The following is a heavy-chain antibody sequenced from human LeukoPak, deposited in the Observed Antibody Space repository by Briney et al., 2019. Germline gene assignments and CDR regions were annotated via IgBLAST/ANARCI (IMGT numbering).Heavy chain of an antibody. Sequence: PGKSLRLSCATSGFPFVAYALHWVRQAPGKGLEWVAVISSDTTNKYYMDSVKGRFTISRDNSKNTLYLQMDSLRLEDTAVYYCACLAAASPGYWGQGTLVTVSS. CDR3: ACLAAASPGY. D-gene: IGHD6-25*01. J-gene: IGHJ4*02. CDR2: ISSDTTNK. CDR1: GFPFVAYA. V-gene: IGHV3-30*10.